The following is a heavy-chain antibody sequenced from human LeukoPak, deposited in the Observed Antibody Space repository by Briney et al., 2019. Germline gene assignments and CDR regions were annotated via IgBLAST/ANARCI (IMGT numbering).Heavy chain of an antibody. CDR1: GGTFSSYT. J-gene: IGHJ6*02. Sequence: SVKVSCKASGGTFSSYTISWVRQAPGQGLEWMGRIIPILGIANYAQKFQGRVTITADKSTSTAYMELSSLRSEDTAVYYCARDRDGDYVYYYNGMDVWGQGTTVTVSS. D-gene: IGHD4-17*01. CDR2: IIPILGIA. CDR3: ARDRDGDYVYYYNGMDV. V-gene: IGHV1-69*04.